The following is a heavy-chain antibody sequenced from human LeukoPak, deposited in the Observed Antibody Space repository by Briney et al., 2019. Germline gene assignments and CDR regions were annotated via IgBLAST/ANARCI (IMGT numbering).Heavy chain of an antibody. CDR2: IWFDGGNK. Sequence: PGGSLRLSCAASGFTFSSYGMHWVRQAPGKGLEWVAVIWFDGGNKYYADSVKGRFTISRDNSKNTLYLQMNSLRAEDTAVYYCARDSFGPTVTTFLDYWGQGTLVTVSS. V-gene: IGHV3-33*01. CDR3: ARDSFGPTVTTFLDY. CDR1: GFTFSSYG. D-gene: IGHD4-17*01. J-gene: IGHJ4*02.